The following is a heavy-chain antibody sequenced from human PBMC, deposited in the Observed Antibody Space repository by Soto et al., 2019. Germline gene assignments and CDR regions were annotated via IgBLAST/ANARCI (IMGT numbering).Heavy chain of an antibody. D-gene: IGHD2-2*01. Sequence: EVQLVESGGGLVKPGGSLRLSCAASGFTFSSYSMNWVRQAPGKGLEWVSSISSSSSYIYYADSVKGRFTISRDNAKNSLYLQMNSLRAEDTAVYYCARGPAAARYYYYYGMDVWGQGTTVTVSS. CDR2: ISSSSSYI. V-gene: IGHV3-21*01. J-gene: IGHJ6*02. CDR3: ARGPAAARYYYYYGMDV. CDR1: GFTFSSYS.